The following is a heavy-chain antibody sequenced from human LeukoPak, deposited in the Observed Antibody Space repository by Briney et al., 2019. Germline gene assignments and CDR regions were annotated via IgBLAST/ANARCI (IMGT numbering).Heavy chain of an antibody. D-gene: IGHD1-14*01. CDR1: LDSTISNF. CDR2: IHRSGST. V-gene: IGHV4-4*02. CDR3: AREIVGGFNPGAY. Sequence: SETLSLTCTVSLDSTISNFWSWVRQPPGKGLEWIGEIHRSGSTTYNPSLQSRVTISIDRSKNQIALELSSVTAADTAVYYCAREIVGGFNPGAYWGQGTLVTVSS. J-gene: IGHJ4*02.